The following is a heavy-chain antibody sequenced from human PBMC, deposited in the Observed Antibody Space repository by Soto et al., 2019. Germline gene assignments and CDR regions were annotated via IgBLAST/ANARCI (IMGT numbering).Heavy chain of an antibody. CDR1: GYSFTSYW. CDR2: IDPSDSYT. J-gene: IGHJ6*02. Sequence: GESLKISCKGSGYSFTSYWISWVRQMPGKGLEWMGRIDPSDSYTNYSPSFQGHVTISADKSISTAYLQWSSLKASDTAMYYCATDFGVVIRRYYYGMDVWGQGTTVTAP. V-gene: IGHV5-10-1*01. D-gene: IGHD3-3*01. CDR3: ATDFGVVIRRYYYGMDV.